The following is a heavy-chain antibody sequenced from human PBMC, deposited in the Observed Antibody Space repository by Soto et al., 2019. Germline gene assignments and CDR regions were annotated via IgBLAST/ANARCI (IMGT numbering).Heavy chain of an antibody. V-gene: IGHV4-39*01. D-gene: IGHD6-13*01. CDR3: ARRPTDSSSGYGSHLYFDY. J-gene: IGHJ4*02. Sequence: QLQLQESGPGLVKPSETLSLTCTVSGGSISSSSYYWGWIRQPPGKGLAWIGSIYYSGSPYYNPSRKRRATISVDTSKNQFSLKLSSVTAADTAVYYCARRPTDSSSGYGSHLYFDYWGQGTLVTVSS. CDR1: GGSISSSSYY. CDR2: IYYSGSP.